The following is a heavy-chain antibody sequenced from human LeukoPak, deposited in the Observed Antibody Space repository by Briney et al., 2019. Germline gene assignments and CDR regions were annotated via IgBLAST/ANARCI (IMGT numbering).Heavy chain of an antibody. CDR2: ISSSSST. CDR3: ARVRAGSDY. V-gene: IGHV3-48*03. Sequence: GGSLRLSCAASGFSFSSYEMNWVRQAPGEGLEWVSYISSSSSTNYADSVKGRFTISRDNAKNSLYLQMNSLRAEDTAVYYCARVRAGSDYWGQGTLVSVSS. CDR1: GFSFSSYE. J-gene: IGHJ4*02. D-gene: IGHD6-19*01.